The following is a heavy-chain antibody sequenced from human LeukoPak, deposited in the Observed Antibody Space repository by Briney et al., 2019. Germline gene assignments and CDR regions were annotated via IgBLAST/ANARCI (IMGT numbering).Heavy chain of an antibody. CDR1: GGSISSYY. CDR3: ARGGGSGSRYYYYYMDV. Sequence: SETLSLTCTVSGGSISSYYWSWIRQPAGKGLEWIGRIYTSGSTNYNPSLKSRVTMSVDTCKNQFSLKLSSVTAADTAVYYCARGGGSGSRYYYYYMDVWGKGTTVTISS. J-gene: IGHJ6*03. CDR2: IYTSGST. D-gene: IGHD3-10*01. V-gene: IGHV4-4*07.